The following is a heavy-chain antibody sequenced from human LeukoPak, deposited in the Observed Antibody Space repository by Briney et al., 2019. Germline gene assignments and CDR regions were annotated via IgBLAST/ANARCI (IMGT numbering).Heavy chain of an antibody. CDR3: ARSGRYDYYFDY. V-gene: IGHV4-31*03. CDR1: GGSISSGGYY. D-gene: IGHD2-2*01. J-gene: IGHJ4*02. Sequence: SETLSLTCTVSGGSISSGGYYWSWIRQHPGKGLEWIGYIYYSGSTYYNPSLKSRVTISVDTSKNQFSLKLSSVTAADTAVYYCARSGRYDYYFDYWGQGTLVTVSS. CDR2: IYYSGST.